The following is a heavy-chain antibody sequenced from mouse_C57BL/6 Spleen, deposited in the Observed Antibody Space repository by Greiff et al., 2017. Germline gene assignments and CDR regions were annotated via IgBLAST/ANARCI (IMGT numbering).Heavy chain of an antibody. CDR3: ASRHYYGSSGNYYAMDY. V-gene: IGHV5-17*01. J-gene: IGHJ4*01. CDR1: GFTFSDYG. D-gene: IGHD1-1*01. CDR2: ISSGSSTL. Sequence: EVKLMESGGGLVKPGGSLKLSCAASGFTFSDYGMHWVRQAPEKGLEWVAYISSGSSTLYYADTVKGRFTISRDHAKHTLFLQMTSLRSEDTAMYYYASRHYYGSSGNYYAMDYWGQGTSVTVSS.